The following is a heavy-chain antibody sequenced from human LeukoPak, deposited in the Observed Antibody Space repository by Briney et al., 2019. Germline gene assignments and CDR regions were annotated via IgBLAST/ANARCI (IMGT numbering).Heavy chain of an antibody. CDR3: ARRNYYDSSGYPSPFDY. CDR1: GYSFTSYW. J-gene: IGHJ4*02. V-gene: IGHV5-51*01. Sequence: GESLKISCQGSGYSFTSYWIGWVRQMPGKGLEWMGSIYPGDSDTRYSPSFQGQVTISADKSISTAYLQWSNLKASDTAMYYCARRNYYDSSGYPSPFDYWGQGTLVTVSS. CDR2: IYPGDSDT. D-gene: IGHD3-22*01.